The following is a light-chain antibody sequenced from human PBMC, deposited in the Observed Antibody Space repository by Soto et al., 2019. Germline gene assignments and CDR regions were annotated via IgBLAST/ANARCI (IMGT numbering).Light chain of an antibody. J-gene: IGKJ4*01. CDR1: QGISIY. V-gene: IGKV1-9*01. Sequence: IQLTQSPSSLSASVGDTVTVTCRASQGISIYLAWYQQKPGKVPKLLIYAASTLERGVPSRFSASGSGTDFTLTISGLQPEDFATYYCQQLKTYTFGGGTKVEIK. CDR3: QQLKTYT. CDR2: AAS.